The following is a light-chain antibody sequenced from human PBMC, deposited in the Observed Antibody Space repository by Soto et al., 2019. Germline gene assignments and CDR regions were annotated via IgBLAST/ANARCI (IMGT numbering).Light chain of an antibody. V-gene: IGKV3-20*01. CDR3: QQYGSSLRYT. Sequence: EFVLTQSPGTLSLSPGERATLSCRASQSLTSTYLAWYQQKPGQAPRLLISGASGRATGIPDRFSGSGSGTDFTLTITTLEPEDFAVYYGQQYGSSLRYTFGQGTKLEIK. J-gene: IGKJ2*01. CDR2: GAS. CDR1: QSLTSTY.